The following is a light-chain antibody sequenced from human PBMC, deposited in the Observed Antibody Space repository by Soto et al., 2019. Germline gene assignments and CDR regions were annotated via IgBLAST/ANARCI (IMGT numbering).Light chain of an antibody. V-gene: IGLV2-14*03. J-gene: IGLJ2*01. CDR2: DVS. CDR1: SSDIGSYNY. Sequence: QSALTQPASVSGSPGQSITISCTGTSSDIGSYNYVSWYQHHPGKAPKLMIYDVSYRPSGFSNRFSGSKSGNTASLTISGLQAEDEAYYYCSSYTTSSTVIFGGGTKVTVL. CDR3: SSYTTSSTVI.